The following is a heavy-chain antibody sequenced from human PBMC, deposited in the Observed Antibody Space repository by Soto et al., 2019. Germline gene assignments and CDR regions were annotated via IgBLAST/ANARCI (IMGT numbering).Heavy chain of an antibody. CDR2: ISAYNGNT. Sequence: QVQLVQSGAEVKKPGSSVKVSCKASGYTFTSYGISWVRQAPGQGLEWMGWISAYNGNTNYAQKLQGRVTMTTDTSTSTAYMELRSLRSDDTAVYYCARDHNMYGDYGGLWYWGQGTLVTVSS. J-gene: IGHJ4*02. CDR1: GYTFTSYG. V-gene: IGHV1-18*04. CDR3: ARDHNMYGDYGGLWY. D-gene: IGHD4-17*01.